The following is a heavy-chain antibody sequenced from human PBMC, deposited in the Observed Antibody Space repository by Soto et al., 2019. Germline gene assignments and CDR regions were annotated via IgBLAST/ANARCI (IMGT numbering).Heavy chain of an antibody. CDR1: GGSLSDHY. Sequence: PSETLSLTCAVYGGSLSDHYCSWIRQPPGKGLEWIGKINHGGSTNYNPSLKSRVTISVDTSKNQFSLKLSSVTAADTAVYYCAKTIAARGVEDYWGQGTLVTVSS. CDR2: INHGGST. CDR3: AKTIAARGVEDY. D-gene: IGHD6-6*01. V-gene: IGHV4-34*01. J-gene: IGHJ4*02.